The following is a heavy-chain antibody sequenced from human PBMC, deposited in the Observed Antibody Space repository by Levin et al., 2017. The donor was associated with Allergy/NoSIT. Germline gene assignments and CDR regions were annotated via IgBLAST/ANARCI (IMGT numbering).Heavy chain of an antibody. Sequence: GGSLRLSCAASGFTFRTNAMSWVRQAPGKGLEWVSSAGTSGGSTYYADSVKGRFTISRDNSKNTLSLQMNTLRAEDTAVYYCARGFRYFDWTFDYWGQGTLVTVSS. CDR3: ARGFRYFDWTFDY. V-gene: IGHV3-23*01. CDR1: GFTFRTNA. J-gene: IGHJ4*02. D-gene: IGHD3-9*01. CDR2: AGTSGGST.